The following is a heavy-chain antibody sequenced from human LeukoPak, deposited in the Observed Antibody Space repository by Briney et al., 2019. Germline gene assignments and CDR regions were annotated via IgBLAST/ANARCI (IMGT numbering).Heavy chain of an antibody. CDR1: GFTFSRYW. CDR3: ARDVGGAGSH. V-gene: IGHV3-74*01. CDR2: IDEHGTTI. J-gene: IGHJ4*02. D-gene: IGHD3-10*01. Sequence: GGSLRLSCAISGFTFSRYWMHWIRQAPGEEPVWVSRIDEHGTTIDYADSVRDRFTISRDNAKNTLYLHMNTLRAEDTAVYYCARDVGGAGSHWGQGSLVTVSS.